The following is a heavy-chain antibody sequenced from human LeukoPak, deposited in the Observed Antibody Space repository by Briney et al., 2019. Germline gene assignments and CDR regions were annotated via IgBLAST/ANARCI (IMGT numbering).Heavy chain of an antibody. CDR2: IYHSGST. D-gene: IGHD6-19*01. V-gene: IGHV4-4*02. Sequence: SETLSLTCAVSGGSISSSNWWSWVRQPPGKGLEWIGEIYHSGSTNYNPSLKSRVTISVDKSKNQFSLELSSVTAADTAVYYCARDSRGIAVAGLFDYWGQGTLVTVSS. CDR3: ARDSRGIAVAGLFDY. CDR1: GGSISSSNW. J-gene: IGHJ4*02.